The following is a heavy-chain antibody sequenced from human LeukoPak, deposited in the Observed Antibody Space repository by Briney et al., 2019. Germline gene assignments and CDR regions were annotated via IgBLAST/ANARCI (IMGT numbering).Heavy chain of an antibody. CDR2: FYPGGST. V-gene: IGHV3-53*01. Sequence: PGGSLTLSCAASGFTVSNNYIAWVRQAPGKGLGWVSVFYPGGSTYYADSVKCRFTFSRDNSKNTLYLQMTSLRAEDTAVYYCARSVELDPWGAFDIWGQGTMVTVSS. CDR1: GFTVSNNY. CDR3: ARSVELDPWGAFDI. J-gene: IGHJ3*02. D-gene: IGHD7-27*01.